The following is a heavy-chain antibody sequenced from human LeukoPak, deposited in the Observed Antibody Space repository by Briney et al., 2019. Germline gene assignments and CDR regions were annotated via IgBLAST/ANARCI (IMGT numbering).Heavy chain of an antibody. CDR2: ICYEGRCN. J-gene: IGHJ6*01. D-gene: IGHD2-8*01. V-gene: IGHV3-33*01. CDR3: ARDMGVMVYAMDG. CDR1: GLTFSSYG. Sequence: PGRSLTLSCAASGLTFSSYGMHWVRQAPGKGLEAVAAICYEGRCNYHADSVKGRFSISRDNSKNTLYLQMNSLRAEDTAVYYCARDMGVMVYAMDGWGQGTTVSVSS.